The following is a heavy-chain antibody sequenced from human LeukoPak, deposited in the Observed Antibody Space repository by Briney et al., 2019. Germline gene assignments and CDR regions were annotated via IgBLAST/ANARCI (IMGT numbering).Heavy chain of an antibody. D-gene: IGHD1-7*01. J-gene: IGHJ6*02. CDR1: GYTFTSYD. CDR3: ARVELRNYYYYGMDV. CDR2: IIPIFGTA. V-gene: IGHV1-69*13. Sequence: SVKVSCKASGYTFTSYDINWVRQAPGQGLEWMGGIIPIFGTANYAQKFQGRVTITADESTSTAYMELSSLRSEDTAVYYCARVELRNYYYYGMDVWGQGTTVTVSS.